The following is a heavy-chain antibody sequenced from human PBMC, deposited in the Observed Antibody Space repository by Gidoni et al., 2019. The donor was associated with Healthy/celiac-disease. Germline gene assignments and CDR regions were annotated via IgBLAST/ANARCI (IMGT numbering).Heavy chain of an antibody. Sequence: QVQTVASGGGVVQPGRSLRLSRAASVFTFRSNAMHWVRQAPGKGLEWVAVISYDGSNKYYADSVKGRFTISRDNSKNTLYLQMNSLRAEDTAVYYCARDYGDYVFPTYYYYGMDVWGQGTTVTVSS. CDR3: ARDYGDYVFPTYYYYGMDV. V-gene: IGHV3-30-3*01. J-gene: IGHJ6*02. D-gene: IGHD4-17*01. CDR1: VFTFRSNA. CDR2: ISYDGSNK.